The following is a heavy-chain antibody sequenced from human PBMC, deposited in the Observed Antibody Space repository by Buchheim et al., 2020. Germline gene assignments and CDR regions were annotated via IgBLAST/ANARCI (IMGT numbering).Heavy chain of an antibody. Sequence: EVQLVESGGGLVQPGGSLRLSCAASGFTVSSNYMSWVRQAPGKGLEWVPVIYSGGSTYYADSVKGRFTISRDNSKNTLYLQMNSLRAEDTAVYYCARESPPSSSGFDAFDIWGQGT. J-gene: IGHJ3*02. CDR1: GFTVSSNY. V-gene: IGHV3-66*01. D-gene: IGHD6-19*01. CDR2: IYSGGST. CDR3: ARESPPSSSGFDAFDI.